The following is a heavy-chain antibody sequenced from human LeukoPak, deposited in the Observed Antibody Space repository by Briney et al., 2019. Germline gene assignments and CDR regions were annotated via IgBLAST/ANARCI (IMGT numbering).Heavy chain of an antibody. CDR1: GFTFSSYD. Sequence: SGGSLRLSCAASGFTFSSYDMHWVRQPTGKGLEWVSGIGTTGDTYYPGSVKGRFTNSRENAKNALYLQMNSLRAGDTAVYYCAKPFRGLVTATYFDYWGQGTLVTVSS. D-gene: IGHD2-21*02. J-gene: IGHJ4*02. CDR3: AKPFRGLVTATYFDY. V-gene: IGHV3-13*04. CDR2: IGTTGDT.